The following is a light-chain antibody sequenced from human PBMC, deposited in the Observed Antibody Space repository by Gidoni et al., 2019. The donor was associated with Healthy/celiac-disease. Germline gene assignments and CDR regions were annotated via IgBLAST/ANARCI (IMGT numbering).Light chain of an antibody. CDR2: AAS. CDR3: QQGYSTPPEGI. J-gene: IGKJ4*01. V-gene: IGKV1-39*01. Sequence: DIQMTQSPSSLSASVGDRVTITCRASQSISSYLNWYQQKPGKAPKLLIYAASSLQSGVPSRFSGSGSGTDFTLTISSLQPEDFATYYCQQGYSTPPEGIFGGGTKVEIK. CDR1: QSISSY.